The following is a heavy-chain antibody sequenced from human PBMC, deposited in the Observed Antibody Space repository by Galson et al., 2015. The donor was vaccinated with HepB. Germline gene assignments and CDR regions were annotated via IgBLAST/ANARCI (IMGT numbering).Heavy chain of an antibody. CDR2: ISGSGGST. D-gene: IGHD2-21*02. Sequence: SLRLSCAASGFTFSSYAMSWVRQAPGKGLEWVSAISGSGGSTYYADSVKGRFTISRDNSKNTLYLQMNSLRAEDTAVYYCAKGRIAYCGGDCSIDAFDIWGQETMVTVSS. V-gene: IGHV3-23*01. CDR1: GFTFSSYA. CDR3: AKGRIAYCGGDCSIDAFDI. J-gene: IGHJ3*02.